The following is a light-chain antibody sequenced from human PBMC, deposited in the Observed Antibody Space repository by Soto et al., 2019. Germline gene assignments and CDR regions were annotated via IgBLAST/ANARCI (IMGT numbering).Light chain of an antibody. CDR1: SSDVGGYNY. CDR2: EVS. J-gene: IGLJ1*01. V-gene: IGLV2-8*01. CDR3: SSYTSSSTQV. Sequence: QSVLTQPPSASGSPGQSVTISCTGTSSDVGGYNYVSWYQQHPGKAPKPMIYEVSKRPSGVPDRFSGSKSGNTASLTVSGLQAEYEADYYCSSYTSSSTQVFGTGTKVTVL.